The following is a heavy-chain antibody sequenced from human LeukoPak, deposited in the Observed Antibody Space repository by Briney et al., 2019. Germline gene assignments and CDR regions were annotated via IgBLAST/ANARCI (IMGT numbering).Heavy chain of an antibody. Sequence: GGSLRLSCAASGFTFSSYSMNWVRQAPGKGLXXXSSISSSSSYIYYADSVKGRFTISRDNAKNSLYLQMNSLRAADTAVYYCARGAYSSSWYFPRWGQGTLVTVSS. D-gene: IGHD6-13*01. CDR3: ARGAYSSSWYFPR. CDR1: GFTFSSYS. CDR2: ISSSSSYI. J-gene: IGHJ4*02. V-gene: IGHV3-21*01.